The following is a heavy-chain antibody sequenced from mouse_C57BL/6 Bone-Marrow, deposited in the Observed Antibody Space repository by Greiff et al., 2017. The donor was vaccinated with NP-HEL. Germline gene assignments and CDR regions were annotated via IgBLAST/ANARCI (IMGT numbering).Heavy chain of an antibody. CDR3: ARQNYGSSHWYFDV. J-gene: IGHJ1*03. V-gene: IGHV5-12*01. CDR2: ISNGGGST. Sequence: EVKLVESGGGLVQPGGSLKLSCAASGFTFSDYYMYWVRQTPEKRLEWVAYISNGGGSTYYPDTVKGRFTISRDNAKNTLYLQMSRLKSEDTAMYYCARQNYGSSHWYFDVWGTGTTVTVSS. D-gene: IGHD1-1*01. CDR1: GFTFSDYY.